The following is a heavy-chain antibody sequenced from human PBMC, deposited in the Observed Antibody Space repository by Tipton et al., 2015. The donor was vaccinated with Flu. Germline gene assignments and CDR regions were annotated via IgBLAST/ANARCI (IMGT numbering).Heavy chain of an antibody. Sequence: LRLSCTVSGGSISSGSYYWSWIRQPAGKGLEWIGRIYTSGSTNYNPSLKSRVTISVDTSKNQLSLKLSSVTAADTAVYYCAREGFDSSGYRAGDAFDIWGQGTMVTVSS. CDR3: AREGFDSSGYRAGDAFDI. V-gene: IGHV4-61*02. J-gene: IGHJ3*02. CDR1: GGSISSGSYY. CDR2: IYTSGST. D-gene: IGHD3-22*01.